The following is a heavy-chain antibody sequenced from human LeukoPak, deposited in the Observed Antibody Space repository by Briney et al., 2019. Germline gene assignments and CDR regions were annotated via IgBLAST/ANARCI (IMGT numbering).Heavy chain of an antibody. CDR3: ARERIAVAGHYYYYGMDV. V-gene: IGHV3-30-3*01. D-gene: IGHD6-19*01. Sequence: PGRSLRLSCAASGFTFSSYAMHWVRQAPGKGLEWVAVISYDGSNKYYADSVKGRFTISRDNSKNTLYLQMNSLRAEDTAVYYCARERIAVAGHYYYYGMDVWGQGTTVTVSS. J-gene: IGHJ6*02. CDR1: GFTFSSYA. CDR2: ISYDGSNK.